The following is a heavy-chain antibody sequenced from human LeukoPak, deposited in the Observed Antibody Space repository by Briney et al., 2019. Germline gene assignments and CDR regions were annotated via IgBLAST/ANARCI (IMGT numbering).Heavy chain of an antibody. J-gene: IGHJ4*02. CDR3: ARDKHNYISGWFDY. CDR2: ISYDGSNK. Sequence: PGGSLRLSCAASGFTFSNYAMHWVRQAPGKGLEWVAVISYDGSNKYYVDSVKGRFTISRDNSKNTLYLQMNSLRVEDTAVYYCARDKHNYISGWFDYWGQGTLVTVSS. D-gene: IGHD6-19*01. V-gene: IGHV3-30*04. CDR1: GFTFSNYA.